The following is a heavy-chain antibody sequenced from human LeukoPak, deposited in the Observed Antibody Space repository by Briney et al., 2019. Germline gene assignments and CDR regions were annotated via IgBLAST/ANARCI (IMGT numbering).Heavy chain of an antibody. D-gene: IGHD3-22*01. V-gene: IGHV3-7*01. CDR1: GFTFSNYW. J-gene: IGHJ4*02. Sequence: GGSLRLSCAASGFTFSNYWMTWVRQAPGKGLEWVANINQDGSEKYYVDSVKGRLTISRDNAKNSLYLQMNSLRAEDTAVYYCARGPFVVISYWGQGTLVTVSS. CDR2: INQDGSEK. CDR3: ARGPFVVISY.